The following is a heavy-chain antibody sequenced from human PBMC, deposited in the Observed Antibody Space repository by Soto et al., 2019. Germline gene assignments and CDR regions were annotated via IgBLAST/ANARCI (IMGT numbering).Heavy chain of an antibody. D-gene: IGHD3-22*01. CDR3: ARDRAQYYYDSSGYYLGYYYYGMDV. J-gene: IGHJ6*02. Sequence: PGGSLRLSCAASGFTFSSYEMNWVRQAPGKGLEWVSYISSSVSTIYYADSVKGRFTISRDNAKNSLYLQMNSLRAEDTAVYYCARDRAQYYYDSSGYYLGYYYYGMDVWGQGTKVTVSS. CDR2: ISSSVSTI. V-gene: IGHV3-48*03. CDR1: GFTFSSYE.